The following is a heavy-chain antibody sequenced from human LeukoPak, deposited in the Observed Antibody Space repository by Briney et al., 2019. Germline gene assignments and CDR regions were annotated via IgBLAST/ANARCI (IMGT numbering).Heavy chain of an antibody. CDR3: AKEQSSGWYRVADH. V-gene: IGHV3-30*18. CDR2: ILYDGSEE. D-gene: IGHD6-19*01. CDR1: GFIFSNDG. Sequence: GRSLRLSCAASGFIFSNDGMHWVRQAPGKGLEWVAVILYDGSEEYYGESVKGRFTISRDNSKNTLHLQMNSLRVEDTAVYYCAKEQSSGWYRVADHWGQGTLVTVSS. J-gene: IGHJ4*02.